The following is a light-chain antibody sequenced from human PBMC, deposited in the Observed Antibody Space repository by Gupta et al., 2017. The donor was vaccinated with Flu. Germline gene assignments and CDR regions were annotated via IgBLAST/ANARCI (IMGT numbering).Light chain of an antibody. CDR2: DAS. J-gene: IGKJ4*01. CDR3: QEDDRQPRT. Sequence: DIQLTQSPSSLSASVGDRVTITCQASQDISNYLNWYQQKPGKAPKLLIYDASNLETGVPSRFSGSGSGTDFTFTISSLQPEDIATYYCQEDDRQPRTFGGGTKVEIK. V-gene: IGKV1-33*01. CDR1: QDISNY.